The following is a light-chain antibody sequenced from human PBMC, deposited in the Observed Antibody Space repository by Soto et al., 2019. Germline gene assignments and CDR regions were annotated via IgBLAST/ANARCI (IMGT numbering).Light chain of an antibody. CDR1: QNIRAW. V-gene: IGKV1-5*01. Sequence: DIQMTQSPSTLSASLGDRVTITCRASQNIRAWLAWYQQKPGKAPKLLIYDASSLESGVPSRFSGSGSGTEFTLTISSLQPDDFATYYCQHYNSYSEAFGQGTKVDIK. J-gene: IGKJ1*01. CDR2: DAS. CDR3: QHYNSYSEA.